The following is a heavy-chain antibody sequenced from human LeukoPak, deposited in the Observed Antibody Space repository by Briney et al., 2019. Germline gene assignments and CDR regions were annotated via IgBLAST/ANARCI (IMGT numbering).Heavy chain of an antibody. CDR1: GFTFSDYY. CDR3: ARDYFYSSGWYTLDY. CDR2: ISSSGSTI. V-gene: IGHV3-11*04. D-gene: IGHD6-19*01. J-gene: IGHJ4*02. Sequence: GGSLRLSCAASGFTFSDYYMSWIRQAPGKGLEWVSYISSSGSTIYYADSVKGRFTISRDNSKNTLYLQMNSLRAEDTAVYYCARDYFYSSGWYTLDYWGQGTLVTVSS.